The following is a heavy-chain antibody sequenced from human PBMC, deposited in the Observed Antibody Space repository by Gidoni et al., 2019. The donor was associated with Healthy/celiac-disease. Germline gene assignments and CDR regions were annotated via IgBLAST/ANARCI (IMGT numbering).Heavy chain of an antibody. D-gene: IGHD6-13*01. CDR3: ASLEQQLDPFDY. V-gene: IGHV1-2*02. CDR2: INPNSGGT. J-gene: IGHJ4*02. Sequence: QVQLVQSGAEVKKPAASVQVSCTASGYTFTGYYMHWVRQAPGQGLEWMGWINPNSGGTKYAQKFQGRVTMTRDTSISTAYMELSRLRSDDTAVYYCASLEQQLDPFDYWGQGTLVTVSS. CDR1: GYTFTGYY.